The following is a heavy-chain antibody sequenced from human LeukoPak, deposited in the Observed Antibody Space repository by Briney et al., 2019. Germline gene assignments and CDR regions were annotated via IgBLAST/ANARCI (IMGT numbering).Heavy chain of an antibody. D-gene: IGHD3-22*01. J-gene: IGHJ5*02. CDR2: IYYSGST. CDR1: GGSISSYY. Sequence: SETLSPTCTVSGGSISSYYWSWIRQPPGKGLEWIGYIYYSGSTNYNPSLKSRVTISVDTSKNQFSLKLSSVTAADTAVYYCARAHLYYYDSSGYYSSSLSSWFDPWGQGTLVTVSS. CDR3: ARAHLYYYDSSGYYSSSLSSWFDP. V-gene: IGHV4-59*01.